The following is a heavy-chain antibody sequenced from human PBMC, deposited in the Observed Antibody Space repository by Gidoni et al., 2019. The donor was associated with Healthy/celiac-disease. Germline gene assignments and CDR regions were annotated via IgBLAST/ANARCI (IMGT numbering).Heavy chain of an antibody. CDR1: GGTFSSYT. D-gene: IGHD3-22*01. Sequence: VQLVQSGADVKNPGSSVKVSCKASGGTFSSYTISWVRQAHGQGLEWLGRIIPSLGIENDAQKFQGRVTITAEKSTRTAYMELSSLRAEDTAVYYCASAPSYYYDSSGYSNWFDPWGQGTLVTVSS. V-gene: IGHV1-69*02. CDR2: IIPSLGIE. CDR3: ASAPSYYYDSSGYSNWFDP. J-gene: IGHJ5*02.